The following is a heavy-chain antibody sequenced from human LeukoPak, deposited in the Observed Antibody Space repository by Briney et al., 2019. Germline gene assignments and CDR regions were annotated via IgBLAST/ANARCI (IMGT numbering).Heavy chain of an antibody. D-gene: IGHD1-14*01. J-gene: IGHJ2*01. CDR1: GFTFSSYW. V-gene: IGHV3-7*01. Sequence: PGGSLRLSCAASGFTFSSYWMSWVRQAPGRGLEWVANIDQDGSETQYVDSVKGRFTISRDIAKDSLFLQMNSLRDDDTAIYYCTRDRGRSMYIDVWGRGTLVTVSS. CDR3: TRDRGRSMYIDV. CDR2: IDQDGSET.